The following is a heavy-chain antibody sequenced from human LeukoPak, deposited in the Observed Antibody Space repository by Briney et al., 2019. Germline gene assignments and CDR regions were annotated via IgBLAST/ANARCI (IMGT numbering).Heavy chain of an antibody. V-gene: IGHV3-21*01. Sequence: GGSLSPSCAASGFPFSSYSMNWVRQAPGKGLEWVSSISSSSSYIYYADSVKGRFTISRDNAKNSLYLQMNSLRAEDTAVYYCARDMEEQWPSDAFDIWGQGTMVTVSS. CDR1: GFPFSSYS. J-gene: IGHJ3*02. CDR3: ARDMEEQWPSDAFDI. CDR2: ISSSSSYI. D-gene: IGHD6-19*01.